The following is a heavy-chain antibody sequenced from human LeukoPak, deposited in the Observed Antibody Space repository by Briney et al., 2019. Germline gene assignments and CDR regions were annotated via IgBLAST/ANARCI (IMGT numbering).Heavy chain of an antibody. CDR2: IKSKTDGGTT. Sequence: GGSLRLSCAASGFTFSNAWMSWVRQAPGKGLEWVGRIKSKTDGGTTDYAAPVKGRFTISRDDSKNTLYLQMNSLKTEDTAVYYCTTDSDNLYYCDSSGYYHSDYWGQGTLVTVSS. V-gene: IGHV3-15*01. J-gene: IGHJ4*02. CDR1: GFTFSNAW. CDR3: TTDSDNLYYCDSSGYYHSDY. D-gene: IGHD3-22*01.